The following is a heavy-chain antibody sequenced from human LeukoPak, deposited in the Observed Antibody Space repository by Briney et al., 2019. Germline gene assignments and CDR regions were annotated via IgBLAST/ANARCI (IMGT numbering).Heavy chain of an antibody. CDR1: GGSISSYY. CDR2: IYTSGST. Sequence: SETLSLTCTVSGGSISSYYWSWIRQPPGKGLEWIGYIYTSGSTNYNPSLKSRVTISVDTSKNQFSLKLSSVTAADTAVYYCVRTMVYCSSTSCPPAYFDYWGQGTLVTVSS. D-gene: IGHD2-2*01. CDR3: VRTMVYCSSTSCPPAYFDY. V-gene: IGHV4-4*09. J-gene: IGHJ4*02.